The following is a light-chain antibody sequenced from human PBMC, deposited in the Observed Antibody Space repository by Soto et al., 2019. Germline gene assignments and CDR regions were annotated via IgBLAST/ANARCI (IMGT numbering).Light chain of an antibody. CDR2: EGS. J-gene: IGLJ2*01. CDR3: CSYAVSSTYVV. CDR1: SRDVGSYNL. Sequence: QSALTQPASVSGSPGQSITISCTGTSRDVGSYNLVSWYQQHPGKAPKLMIYEGSKRPSGVSNRFSGSKSGNTASLTISGLQAEDEADYYCCSYAVSSTYVVFGGGTKLTVL. V-gene: IGLV2-23*01.